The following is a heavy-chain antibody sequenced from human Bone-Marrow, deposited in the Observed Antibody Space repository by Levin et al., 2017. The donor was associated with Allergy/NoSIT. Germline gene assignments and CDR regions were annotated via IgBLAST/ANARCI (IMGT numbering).Heavy chain of an antibody. V-gene: IGHV3-53*01. CDR1: GFSISSNY. J-gene: IGHJ4*02. Sequence: GGSLRLSCATSGFSISSNYMSWVRQAPGKGLEWVSVIYSGGSTYYADSVKGRFTISRDNSRNTLYLQMNSLRAEDTAIYYCANKWLYWGQGTLVTVSS. CDR2: IYSGGST. CDR3: ANKWLY. D-gene: IGHD5-24*01.